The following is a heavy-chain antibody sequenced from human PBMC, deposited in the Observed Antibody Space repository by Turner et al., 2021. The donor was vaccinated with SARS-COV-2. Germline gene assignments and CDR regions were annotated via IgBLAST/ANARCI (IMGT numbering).Heavy chain of an antibody. CDR1: GLTFSRYA. V-gene: IGHV3-23*01. CDR2: ISGSGTST. Sequence: EAQLLESGGGLLQPGGSLRISCAASGLTFSRYAMSWVRQGPGKGLECVSGISGSGTSTYYADSVKGRFTISRDNSKNTLYLQMNSLRAEDTAVYYCAKPLLHDYYFYNMDVWGKGTTVTVSS. J-gene: IGHJ6*03. D-gene: IGHD2-15*01. CDR3: AKPLLHDYYFYNMDV.